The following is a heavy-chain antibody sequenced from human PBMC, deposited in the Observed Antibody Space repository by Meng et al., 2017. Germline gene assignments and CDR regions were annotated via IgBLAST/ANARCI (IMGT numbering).Heavy chain of an antibody. CDR3: ARRGGIFEGYQLLSAYFDY. CDR1: GFTVSSNY. CDR2: IYSCGST. D-gene: IGHD2-2*01. Sequence: GESLKISCAASGFTVSSNYMSWVRQAPGKGLEWVSVIYSCGSTYYADSVKGRFTISRDNSKNTLYLQMNSLRAEDTAVYYCARRGGIFEGYQLLSAYFDYWGQGTLVTVSS. J-gene: IGHJ4*02. V-gene: IGHV3-66*03.